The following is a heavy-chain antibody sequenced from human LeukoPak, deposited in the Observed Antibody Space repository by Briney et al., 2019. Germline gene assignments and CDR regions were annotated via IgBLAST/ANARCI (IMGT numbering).Heavy chain of an antibody. CDR1: GFTFSSYA. CDR2: INWNGGST. V-gene: IGHV3-20*04. CDR3: AREPPGDIVATDNDY. D-gene: IGHD5-12*01. J-gene: IGHJ4*02. Sequence: PGGSLRLSCAASGFTFSSYAMSWVRQAPGKGLEWVSGINWNGGSTGYADSVKGRFTISRDNAKNSLYLQMNSLRAEDTALYYCAREPPGDIVATDNDYWGQGTLVTVSS.